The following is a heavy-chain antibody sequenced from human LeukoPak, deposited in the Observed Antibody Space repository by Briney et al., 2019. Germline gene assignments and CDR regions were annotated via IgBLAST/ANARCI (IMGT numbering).Heavy chain of an antibody. J-gene: IGHJ5*02. V-gene: IGHV3-23*01. CDR1: RFTFSSYA. D-gene: IGHD6-19*01. CDR2: ISGSGGST. CDR3: ATKGTVAGPNNWFDP. Sequence: HSGGSLRLSCAASRFTFSSYAMSWVRQAPGKGLEWVSAISGSGGSTYYADSVKGRFTISRDNSKNTLYLQMNSLRAEDTAVYYCATKGTVAGPNNWFDPWGQGTLVTVSS.